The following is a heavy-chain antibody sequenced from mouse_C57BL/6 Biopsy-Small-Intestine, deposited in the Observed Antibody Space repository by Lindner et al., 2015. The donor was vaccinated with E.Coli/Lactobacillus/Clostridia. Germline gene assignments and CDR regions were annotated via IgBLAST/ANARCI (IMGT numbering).Heavy chain of an antibody. Sequence: SVKVSCKASGYTFTSYGISWVRQAPGQGLEWVGWINPYNGNANYAPKIQDRLTMTTDTSTSTAYMELRSLRSDDTAVYYCSRDDRQYCSGTNCVYFDYWGQGTLVTVSS. CDR1: GYTFTSYG. D-gene: IGHD1-3*01. J-gene: IGHJ2*01. V-gene: IGHV1-7*01. CDR3: SRDDRQYCSGTNCVYFDY. CDR2: INPYNGNA.